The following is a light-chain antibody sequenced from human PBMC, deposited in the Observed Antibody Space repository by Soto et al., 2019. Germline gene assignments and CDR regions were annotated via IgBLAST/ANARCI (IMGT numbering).Light chain of an antibody. V-gene: IGKV3-11*01. Sequence: EIVLTQSPATLSLSPGERATLSCRASQNVSSYLAWYQQKPGQAPRLLIYHASNRATGVPARFSGSGSGTDFTLSISSLELEDFAVYYCQQRSNWPLTFGGGTKVEI. CDR3: QQRSNWPLT. J-gene: IGKJ4*01. CDR1: QNVSSY. CDR2: HAS.